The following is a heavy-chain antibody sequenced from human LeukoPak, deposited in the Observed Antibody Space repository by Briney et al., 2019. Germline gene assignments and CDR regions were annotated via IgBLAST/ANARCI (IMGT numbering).Heavy chain of an antibody. CDR2: IYTTGDT. Sequence: PSETLSLTCTVSSGSIRSYHWAWIRQPAGKELEWIGRIYTTGDTDYNPSLKSRVTMSVDTSKNQFSLNLRSVTTAATAFYYCARNGYTKSWTHLDYWGQGILVSVSS. CDR3: ARNGYTKSWTHLDY. D-gene: IGHD3/OR15-3a*01. J-gene: IGHJ4*02. V-gene: IGHV4-4*07. CDR1: SGSIRSYH.